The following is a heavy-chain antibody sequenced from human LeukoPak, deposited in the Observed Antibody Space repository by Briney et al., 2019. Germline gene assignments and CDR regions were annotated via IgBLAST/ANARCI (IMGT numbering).Heavy chain of an antibody. CDR1: GFTFSSYS. CDR2: ISSSSSYI. V-gene: IGHV3-21*01. CDR3: ARPPDNYYYYYMDV. J-gene: IGHJ6*03. Sequence: GGSLRLSCAASGFTFSSYSMNWVRQAPGKGMEWVSSISSSSSYIYYADSVKGRLTISRDNAKNSLYLQMNSLRAEDTAVYYCARPPDNYYYYYMDVWGKGTTVTVSS.